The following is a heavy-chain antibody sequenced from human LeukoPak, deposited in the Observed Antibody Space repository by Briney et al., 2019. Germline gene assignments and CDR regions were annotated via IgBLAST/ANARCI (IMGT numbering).Heavy chain of an antibody. Sequence: PSETLSLTCTVSGGSISSSSYYWGWIRQPPGKGLEWIGSIYYSGSTYYNPSLKSRVTISVDTSKNQFSLKLSSVTAADTAVYYCASALTTVTTDPFYYYYYMDVWGKRTTGTASS. V-gene: IGHV4-39*07. D-gene: IGHD4-11*01. CDR1: GGSISSSSYY. CDR2: IYYSGST. J-gene: IGHJ6*03. CDR3: ASALTTVTTDPFYYYYYMDV.